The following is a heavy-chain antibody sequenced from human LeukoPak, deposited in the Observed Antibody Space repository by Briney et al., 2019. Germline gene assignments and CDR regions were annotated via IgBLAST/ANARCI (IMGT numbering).Heavy chain of an antibody. CDR1: GGPIISHY. CDR3: GRDALAGYLSFYYMDV. V-gene: IGHV4-59*11. J-gene: IGHJ6*03. D-gene: IGHD5-18*01. CDR2: ISNSGST. Sequence: SETLSLTCTVSGGPIISHYWTWIRQSPVKGLEWIGDISNSGSTSYNPSLKSRVTISIDTSKNQFSLKLGSVTAADTAVYYCGRDALAGYLSFYYMDVWGKGTTVTVSS.